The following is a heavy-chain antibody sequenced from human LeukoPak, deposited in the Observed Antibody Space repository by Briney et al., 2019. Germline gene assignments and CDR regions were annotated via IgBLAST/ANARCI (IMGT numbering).Heavy chain of an antibody. CDR1: GFTFSSYA. Sequence: GGSLRLSCAASGFTFSSYAMHWVRQAPGKGLEWVAVISYDGSIKFYADSLKGRFTISRDNSKKTLYLQINSLRAEDTAVYFCSRNPEREYWFDPWGQGTLVTVSS. CDR2: ISYDGSIK. CDR3: SRNPEREYWFDP. J-gene: IGHJ5*02. V-gene: IGHV3-30-3*01.